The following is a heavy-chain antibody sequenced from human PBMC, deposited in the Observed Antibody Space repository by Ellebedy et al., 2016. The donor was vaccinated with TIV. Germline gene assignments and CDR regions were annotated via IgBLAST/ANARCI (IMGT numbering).Heavy chain of an antibody. V-gene: IGHV3-48*02. CDR1: GFTFSSYS. D-gene: IGHD2-21*02. CDR3: ARDGAAYCGGDCQYPFDY. J-gene: IGHJ4*02. Sequence: GESLKISCAAYGFTFSSYSMNWVRQSPGKGLEWVSYISRSSNIYYADSVKGRFTISRDNAKNSLYLQINSLKDEDTAVYYCARDGAAYCGGDCQYPFDYWGQGTLVTVSS. CDR2: ISRSSNI.